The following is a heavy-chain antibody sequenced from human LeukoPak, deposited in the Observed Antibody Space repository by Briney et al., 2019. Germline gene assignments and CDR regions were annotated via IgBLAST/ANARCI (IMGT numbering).Heavy chain of an antibody. D-gene: IGHD3-16*01. J-gene: IGHJ4*02. CDR2: ISGSGGRT. CDR3: ATTQPGGSYRDLTY. Sequence: GGSVRLSCAASGFTLNNYAMNWARQAPGKGLEWVSAISGSGGRTYYADSVKGRFTISRDNSKNTLYLQMNSLRAEDTAVYHCATTQPGGSYRDLTYWGQGALVTVSS. CDR1: GFTLNNYA. V-gene: IGHV3-23*01.